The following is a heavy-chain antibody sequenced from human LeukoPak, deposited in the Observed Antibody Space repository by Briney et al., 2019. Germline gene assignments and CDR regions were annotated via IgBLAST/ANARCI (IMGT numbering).Heavy chain of an antibody. CDR1: GGTFTTYG. D-gene: IGHD6-19*01. CDR3: ARYCGWYGNYLDY. J-gene: IGHJ4*02. V-gene: IGHV1-69*13. Sequence: SVKVSCKASGGTFTTYGISWVRQAPGQGLEWMGGIIPVFGTANYAQKFQSRVTITADESTSTAYMELISLRSEDTAVYYCARYCGWYGNYLDYWGQGTLVTVSS. CDR2: IIPVFGTA.